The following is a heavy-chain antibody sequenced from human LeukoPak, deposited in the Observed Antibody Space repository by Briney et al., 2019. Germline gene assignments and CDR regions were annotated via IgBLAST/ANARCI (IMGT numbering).Heavy chain of an antibody. CDR2: ISSNGGST. D-gene: IGHD5-12*01. CDR1: GFTFSSYA. CDR3: AVSGYDYYYYYYMDV. J-gene: IGHJ6*03. V-gene: IGHV3-64*01. Sequence: GGSLRLSCAASGFTFSSYAMHWVRQAPGKGLEYVSAISSNGGSTHYANSVKGRFTISRDNSKNTLYLQMGSLRAEDMAVYYCAVSGYDYYYYYYMDVWGKGTTVTVSS.